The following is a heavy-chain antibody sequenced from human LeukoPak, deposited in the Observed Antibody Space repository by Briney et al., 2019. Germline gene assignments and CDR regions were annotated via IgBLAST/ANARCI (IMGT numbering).Heavy chain of an antibody. Sequence: GGTLRLSCAASGFTFSSYGMHWVRQAPGKGLEWVAVIWYDGSNKCYADSVKGRFTISRDNSKNTLYLQMNSLRAEDTAVYYCARDGGDKFDYWGQGTLVTVSS. V-gene: IGHV3-33*01. D-gene: IGHD2-21*02. CDR3: ARDGGDKFDY. CDR2: IWYDGSNK. CDR1: GFTFSSYG. J-gene: IGHJ4*02.